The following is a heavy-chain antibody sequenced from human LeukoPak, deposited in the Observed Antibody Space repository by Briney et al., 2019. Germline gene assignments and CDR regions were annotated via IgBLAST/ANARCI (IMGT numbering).Heavy chain of an antibody. V-gene: IGHV1-69*06. CDR3: ARGGWDGSQLDY. J-gene: IGHJ4*02. Sequence: SVKVSCKASGYTFTGYYLHWVRQAPGQGLEWMGGIIPIFGTANYAQKFQGRVTITADKSTSTAYMELSSLRAEDTAVYFCARGGWDGSQLDYWGQGTLVTVSS. CDR1: GYTFTGYY. CDR2: IIPIFGTA. D-gene: IGHD3-22*01.